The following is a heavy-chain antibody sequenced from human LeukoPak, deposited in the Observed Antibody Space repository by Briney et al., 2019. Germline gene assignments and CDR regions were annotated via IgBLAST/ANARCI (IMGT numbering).Heavy chain of an antibody. J-gene: IGHJ4*02. Sequence: GGSLRLSCAASGFTVSTNYMSWVRQAPGKGLEWVSVIYSGGSTYYADSVKGRFTISRDNSKNTLYPQMNSLRAEDTAVYYCARERINSYGSPFGYWGQGTLVTVSS. CDR2: IYSGGST. V-gene: IGHV3-53*01. CDR1: GFTVSTNY. CDR3: ARERINSYGSPFGY. D-gene: IGHD5-18*01.